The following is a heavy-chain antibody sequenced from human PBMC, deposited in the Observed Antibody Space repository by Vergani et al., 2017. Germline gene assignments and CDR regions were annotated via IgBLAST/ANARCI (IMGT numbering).Heavy chain of an antibody. D-gene: IGHD6-19*01. CDR2: IDPSDSYT. V-gene: IGHV5-10-1*01. Sequence: EVQLVQSGAEVKKPGESLRISCKGSGYSFTSYWISWVRQMPGKGLEWMGRIDPSDSYTNYSPSFQGHVTISADKSISTAYLQWSSLKASDNAMYYCARQVAVAGKWWGPYYYYGMDVWGQGTTVTVSS. CDR1: GYSFTSYW. J-gene: IGHJ6*02. CDR3: ARQVAVAGKWWGPYYYYGMDV.